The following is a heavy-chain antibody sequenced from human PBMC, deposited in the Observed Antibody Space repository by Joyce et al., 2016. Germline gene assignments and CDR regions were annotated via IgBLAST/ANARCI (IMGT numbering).Heavy chain of an antibody. J-gene: IGHJ3*02. CDR3: ARDIHYYNSSGYYWGAFDI. D-gene: IGHD3-22*01. CDR1: GYIFTPYG. Sequence: QVQLVQSGSEVKKPGASVEVSCKASGYIFTPYGISWVRRAPGQGFEWMGWISAHHGNTKYGQKCQGRVTMTIDTSTSTAYMELESLGSDDTAVYYCARDIHYYNSSGYYWGAFDIWGQGTMVSVSS. V-gene: IGHV1-18*01. CDR2: ISAHHGNT.